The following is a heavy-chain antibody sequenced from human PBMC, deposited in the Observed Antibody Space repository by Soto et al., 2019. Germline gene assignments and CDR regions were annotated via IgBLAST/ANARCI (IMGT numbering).Heavy chain of an antibody. CDR1: GVSFIGYY. CDR2: TNHSGST. V-gene: IGHV4-34*01. CDR3: ARVVVVAATRYYFDY. Sequence: SETLSLTCAVYGVSFIGYYWSWIRQPPGKGLEWIGATNHSGSTNYNPSLKSRVTISVDTSKNQFSLKLSSVTAADTAVYYCARVVVVAATRYYFDYWGQGTLVTVSS. D-gene: IGHD2-15*01. J-gene: IGHJ4*02.